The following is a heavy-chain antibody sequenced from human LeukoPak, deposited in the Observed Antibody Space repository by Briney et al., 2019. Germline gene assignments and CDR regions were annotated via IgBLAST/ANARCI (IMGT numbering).Heavy chain of an antibody. CDR3: AKVMWFYDSSGYYYGRYFDY. J-gene: IGHJ4*02. CDR1: GFTFSSYA. CDR2: ISGSVGST. V-gene: IGHV3-23*01. D-gene: IGHD3-22*01. Sequence: GGSLRLSCAASGFTFSSYAMSWVRQAPGKGLEWVSAISGSVGSTYYADSVKGRFTISRDNSKNTLYLQMNSLRAEDTAVYYCAKVMWFYDSSGYYYGRYFDYWGQGTLVTVSS.